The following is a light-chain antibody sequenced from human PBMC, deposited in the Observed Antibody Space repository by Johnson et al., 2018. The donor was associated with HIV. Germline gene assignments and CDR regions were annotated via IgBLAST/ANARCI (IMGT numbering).Light chain of an antibody. CDR2: DNN. Sequence: HSVLTQPPSVSAATGQKVTISCSGSSSNIGNNYVSWYQQLPGTAPKLLIYDNNKRPSGIPDRFSGSKSGTSATLGITGLQTGDEADYYCGTWDSSLSAAVFGTGTKVTVL. V-gene: IGLV1-51*01. CDR3: GTWDSSLSAAV. J-gene: IGLJ1*01. CDR1: SSNIGNNY.